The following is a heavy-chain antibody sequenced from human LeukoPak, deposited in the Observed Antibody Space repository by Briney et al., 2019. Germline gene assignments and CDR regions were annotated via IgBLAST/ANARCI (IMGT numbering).Heavy chain of an antibody. D-gene: IGHD5-12*01. CDR3: ARSVATTLYYFDY. J-gene: IGHJ4*02. CDR2: MNPNSGNT. Sequence: GASVKVSCKASGYTFTSYDINWVRQATGQGLEWMGWMNPNSGNTGYAQKFQGRVTMTRDTSISTAYMELSRLRSDDTAVYYCARSVATTLYYFDYWGQGTLVTVSS. V-gene: IGHV1-8*01. CDR1: GYTFTSYD.